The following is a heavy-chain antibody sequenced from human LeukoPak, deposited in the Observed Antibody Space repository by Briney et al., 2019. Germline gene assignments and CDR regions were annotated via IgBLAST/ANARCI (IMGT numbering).Heavy chain of an antibody. V-gene: IGHV3-21*01. CDR3: ARGRPRRYFDWLSRPFYFDY. D-gene: IGHD3-9*01. CDR2: ISSSSSYI. J-gene: IGHJ4*02. CDR1: GFTFSSYS. Sequence: GGSLRLSCAASGFTFSSYSMNWVRQAPGKGLEWVSSISSSSSYIYYADSVKGRFTISRDNSKNTLYLQMNSLRAEDTAVYYCARGRPRRYFDWLSRPFYFDYWGQGTLVTVSS.